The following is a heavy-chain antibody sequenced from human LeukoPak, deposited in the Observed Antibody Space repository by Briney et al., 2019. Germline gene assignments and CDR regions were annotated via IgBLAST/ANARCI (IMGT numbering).Heavy chain of an antibody. CDR2: IIPIFGTA. CDR1: GGTFSSYA. CDR3: ARDGPPGYCSGGSCYGY. D-gene: IGHD2-15*01. J-gene: IGHJ4*02. V-gene: IGHV1-69*13. Sequence: GASVKVSCKASGGTFSSYAISWARQAPGQGLEWMGGIIPIFGTANYAQKFQGRVTITADESTSTAYMELSSLRSEDTAVYYCARDGPPGYCSGGSCYGYWGQGTLVTVSS.